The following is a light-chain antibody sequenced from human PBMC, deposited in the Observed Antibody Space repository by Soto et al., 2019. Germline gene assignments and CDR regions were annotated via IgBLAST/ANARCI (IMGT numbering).Light chain of an antibody. J-gene: IGLJ1*01. Sequence: QSALTQPASVTGSPGQSITISCTGTSSDVGGYNYVSWYQQHPGKAPKLMIYDVSNRPSGVSNRFSGSKSGNTASLTISGLHADDEDDYYCSSYTSSSTLLYVFGAGTKVTVL. CDR2: DVS. V-gene: IGLV2-14*01. CDR1: SSDVGGYNY. CDR3: SSYTSSSTLLYV.